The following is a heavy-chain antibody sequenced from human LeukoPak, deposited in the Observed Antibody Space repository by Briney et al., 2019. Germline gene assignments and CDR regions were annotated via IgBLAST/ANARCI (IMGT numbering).Heavy chain of an antibody. D-gene: IGHD4-17*01. CDR2: IYYSGST. Sequence: SQTLSLTCTVSGGSISSGDYYWSWIRQPPGEGLDWIGYIYYSGSTYYNTSIKSRVTISVDTPKNQSSLKLISVTAADTAVYYCTRVTTETTDYWFDPWGQGTLVTVSS. V-gene: IGHV4-30-4*01. CDR1: GGSISSGDYY. J-gene: IGHJ5*02. CDR3: TRVTTETTDYWFDP.